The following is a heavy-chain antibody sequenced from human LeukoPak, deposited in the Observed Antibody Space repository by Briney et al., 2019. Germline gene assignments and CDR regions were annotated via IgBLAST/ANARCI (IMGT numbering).Heavy chain of an antibody. CDR2: IYSGGST. CDR3: VRDAPEWEIPSDY. Sequence: PGGSLRLSCAASGFTVSSNYMSWVRQAPGKGLEWVSVIYSGGSTYYADSVKGRFTISRDNSKNTLYLQMNSLRAEDTAVYYCVRDAPEWEIPSDYWGQGTLVTVSS. CDR1: GFTVSSNY. D-gene: IGHD1-26*01. V-gene: IGHV3-66*01. J-gene: IGHJ4*02.